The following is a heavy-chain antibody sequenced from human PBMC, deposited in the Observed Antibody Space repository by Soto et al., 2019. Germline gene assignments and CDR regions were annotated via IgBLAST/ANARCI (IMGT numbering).Heavy chain of an antibody. CDR3: ARALWFGGYGMDV. CDR1: GGSISSGDYY. Sequence: QVQLQESGPGLVKPSQTLSLTCTVSGGSISSGDYYWSWIRQPPGKGLEWIGYIYYSGSTYYNPSLKRRVIISLDTSKNQFSLKLSSVTAADTAVYFCARALWFGGYGMDVWGQGTTVTVSS. D-gene: IGHD3-10*01. J-gene: IGHJ6*02. CDR2: IYYSGST. V-gene: IGHV4-30-4*01.